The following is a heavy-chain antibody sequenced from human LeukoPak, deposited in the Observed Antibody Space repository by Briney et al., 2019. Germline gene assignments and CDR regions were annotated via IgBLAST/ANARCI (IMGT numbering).Heavy chain of an antibody. V-gene: IGHV4-31*03. CDR3: ARVDSGWYYPGFDY. D-gene: IGHD6-19*01. CDR2: IYYSGTA. CDR1: GGSINSGDYY. Sequence: SETLSLTCTVSGGSINSGDYYWSWIRQHPGKGLEWIVYIYYSGTAYYNPSLKSRVTISVDKSKNQFSLKLSSVTAADTAVYYCARVDSGWYYPGFDYWGQGTLVTVSS. J-gene: IGHJ4*02.